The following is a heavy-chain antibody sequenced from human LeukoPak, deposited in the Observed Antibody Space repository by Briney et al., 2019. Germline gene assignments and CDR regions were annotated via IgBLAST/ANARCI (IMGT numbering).Heavy chain of an antibody. D-gene: IGHD2-2*01. Sequence: ASVKVSCKASGYTFTSYGITWVRQAPGQGLEWMGWISAYNGNTNYPQKLQGRVTMTTDTSTSTAYMELRRLRSNDTAVYYCAIDGYQPLDVTYFQHWGQGTLVTVYS. J-gene: IGHJ1*01. V-gene: IGHV1-18*01. CDR1: GYTFTSYG. CDR2: ISAYNGNT. CDR3: AIDGYQPLDVTYFQH.